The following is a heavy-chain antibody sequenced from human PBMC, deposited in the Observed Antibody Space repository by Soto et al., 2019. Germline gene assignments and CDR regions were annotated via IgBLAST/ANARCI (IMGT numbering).Heavy chain of an antibody. CDR1: GGSISSFTYY. D-gene: IGHD4-17*01. CDR3: ATRARHYGSPGWLDS. CDR2: VYYNENT. Sequence: SETLSLTCSVSGGSISSFTYYWGWIRQPPGKGLEWIGTVYYNENTYYNPSLKSRVTITVDTAKNQFSLNLRSVTAADTAMYFSATRARHYGSPGWLDSWGPGTLVTVSS. V-gene: IGHV4-39*01. J-gene: IGHJ5*01.